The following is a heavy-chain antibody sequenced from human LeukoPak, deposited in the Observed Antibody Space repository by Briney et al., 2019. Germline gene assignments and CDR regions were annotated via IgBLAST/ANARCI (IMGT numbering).Heavy chain of an antibody. CDR2: IISSSSYI. J-gene: IGHJ4*02. D-gene: IGHD3-10*01. Sequence: PGGSLRLSCAASGFTFSSYSMNWVRQAPGKGLEWVSSIISSSSYIYYADSVKGRFTISRDNAKNSLYLQMNSLRAEDTAVYYCARGFQYYYGSGSYWGQGTLVTVSS. CDR3: ARGFQYYYGSGSY. CDR1: GFTFSSYS. V-gene: IGHV3-21*01.